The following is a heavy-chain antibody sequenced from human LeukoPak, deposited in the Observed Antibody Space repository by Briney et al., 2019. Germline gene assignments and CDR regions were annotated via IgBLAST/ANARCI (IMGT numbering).Heavy chain of an antibody. CDR3: AREDSSSWYRFDL. CDR1: GYTFTSYT. V-gene: IGHV7-4-1*02. D-gene: IGHD6-13*01. CDR2: INTNTGNP. J-gene: IGHJ2*01. Sequence: ASVKVSCKASGYTFTSYTMNWVRQAPGQGLEWMGWINTNTGNPTYAQGFTGRFVFSLDTSVSTAYLQTSSLKAEDTAVYYCAREDSSSWYRFDLWGRGTLVTVSS.